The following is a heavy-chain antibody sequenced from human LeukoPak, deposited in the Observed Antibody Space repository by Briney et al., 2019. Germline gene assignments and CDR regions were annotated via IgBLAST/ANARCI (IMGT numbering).Heavy chain of an antibody. CDR3: ARDFEYYDSSAHDY. J-gene: IGHJ4*02. Sequence: ASVKVSCKTSGYTFTGYYMHWVRQAPGQGLEWMGWINPNSGGTNYAQKFQGRVTMTRDTSISTAYMELSRLGSDDTAVYYCARDFEYYDSSAHDYWGQGTLVTVSS. V-gene: IGHV1-2*02. CDR2: INPNSGGT. D-gene: IGHD3-22*01. CDR1: GYTFTGYY.